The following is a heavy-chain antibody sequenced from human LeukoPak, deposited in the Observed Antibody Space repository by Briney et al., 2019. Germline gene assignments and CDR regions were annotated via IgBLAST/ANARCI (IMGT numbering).Heavy chain of an antibody. CDR1: GGSISSSSYY. CDR2: IYYSGST. CDR3: AREFDY. V-gene: IGHV4-39*01. Sequence: PSETLSLTCTVSGGSISSSSYYWGWIRQPPGKGLEWSGSIYYSGSTYYNPSLKSRVTISVDTSKNQFSLKPSSVIAEDTAVYYCAREFDYWGQGTLVTVSS. J-gene: IGHJ4*02.